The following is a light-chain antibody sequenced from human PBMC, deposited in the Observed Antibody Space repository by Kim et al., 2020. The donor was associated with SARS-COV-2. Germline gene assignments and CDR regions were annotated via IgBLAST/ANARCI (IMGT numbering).Light chain of an antibody. V-gene: IGKV3-11*01. CDR2: ETS. J-gene: IGKJ4*01. CDR1: QSVGNS. Sequence: PGERATLSCRASQSVGNSLAWFQQKPGQAPRLLIFETSNRATGIPARFSGSGSGTAFTLTISSLEPEDFAVYYCQQRYNWPLTFGGGTKVEIK. CDR3: QQRYNWPLT.